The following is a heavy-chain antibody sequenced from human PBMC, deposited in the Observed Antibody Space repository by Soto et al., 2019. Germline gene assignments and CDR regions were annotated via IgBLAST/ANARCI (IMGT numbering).Heavy chain of an antibody. D-gene: IGHD6-19*01. J-gene: IGHJ6*02. CDR3: AYSSGWYDRYYYYYYGMDV. Sequence: PGGSLRLSCAASGFTFSSCAMGWVRQAPGKGLEWVAVISYDGSNKYYADSVKGRFTISRDNSKNTLYLQMNSLRAEDTAVYYCAYSSGWYDRYYYYYYGMDVWGQGTTVTAP. CDR1: GFTFSSCA. CDR2: ISYDGSNK. V-gene: IGHV3-30*03.